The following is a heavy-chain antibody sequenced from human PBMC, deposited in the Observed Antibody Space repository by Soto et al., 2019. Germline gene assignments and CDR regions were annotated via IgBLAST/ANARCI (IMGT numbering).Heavy chain of an antibody. CDR3: ARAHYGDYGYGMDV. D-gene: IGHD4-17*01. J-gene: IGHJ6*02. CDR2: IYHSGYT. CDR1: GGSISSGGYS. Sequence: QLQLQESGSGLVKPSQTLSLTCAVSGGSISSGGYSWSWIRQPPGKGLEWIGYIYHSGYTYYNPSLKSLATISVDRSKNQSSLKLSSVTAADTAVYYCARAHYGDYGYGMDVWGQGTTVTVSS. V-gene: IGHV4-30-2*01.